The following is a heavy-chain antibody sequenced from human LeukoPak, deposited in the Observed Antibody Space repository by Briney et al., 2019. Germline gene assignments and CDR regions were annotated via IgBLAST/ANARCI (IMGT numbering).Heavy chain of an antibody. J-gene: IGHJ4*02. D-gene: IGHD6-13*01. CDR2: IYYSGST. CDR1: GGSISSRSYY. CDR3: ARGIAAAVRIDY. V-gene: IGHV4-39*07. Sequence: PSETLSLTCTVSGGSISSRSYYWGWIRQPPGKGLEWIGSIYYSGSTYYNPSLKSRVTISVDTSKNQFSLKLSSVTAADTAVYYCARGIAAAVRIDYWGQGTLVTVSS.